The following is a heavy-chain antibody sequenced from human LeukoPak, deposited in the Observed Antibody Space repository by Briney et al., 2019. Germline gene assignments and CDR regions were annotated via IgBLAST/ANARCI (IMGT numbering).Heavy chain of an antibody. D-gene: IGHD6-6*01. CDR1: GFTFCSYA. V-gene: IGHV3-23*01. Sequence: GGSLRLSCAPSGFTFCSYAMSSVRQAPGMGLEWLSAISGGGGNTYYADSVKGRFTISRDNSQNTLSLQMNSLRAEDTAVYFCAKAGYRGSSVNYFDYWGQGTLVTASS. CDR2: ISGGGGNT. J-gene: IGHJ4*02. CDR3: AKAGYRGSSVNYFDY.